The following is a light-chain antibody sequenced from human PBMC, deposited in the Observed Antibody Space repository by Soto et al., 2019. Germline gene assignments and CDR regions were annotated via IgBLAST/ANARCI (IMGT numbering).Light chain of an antibody. J-gene: IGLJ1*01. Sequence: QAASVSGAPGQSITISCTGTNSDVNYVSWHQQHPGKAPKLMIYEVINRSSGVSTRFSGSKSGNTASLTISGLQAEDEADYYCSSSTSSNTFVFGTGTKLTVL. V-gene: IGLV2-14*01. CDR1: NSDVNY. CDR3: SSSTSSNTFV. CDR2: EVI.